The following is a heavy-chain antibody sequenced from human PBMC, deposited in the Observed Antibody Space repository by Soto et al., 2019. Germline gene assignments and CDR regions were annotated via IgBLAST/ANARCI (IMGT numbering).Heavy chain of an antibody. V-gene: IGHV3-9*01. J-gene: IGHJ6*02. CDR3: VKEVEYSCSSGGMDD. CDR2: MSWNSGSI. Sequence: EVQLVESGGGLVQPGRSLRLSCAASGFTFDDYAMHWVRHATGKCLEWVAGMSWNSGSIGYEDSVKGRFSISRDNAKNSLYRQMNSPRADETALYYCVKEVEYSCSSGGMDDWGQGTTVTVSS. CDR1: GFTFDDYA. D-gene: IGHD6-6*01.